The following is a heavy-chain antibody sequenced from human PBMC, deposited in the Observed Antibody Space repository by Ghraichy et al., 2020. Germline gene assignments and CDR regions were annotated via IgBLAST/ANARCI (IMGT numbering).Heavy chain of an antibody. CDR3: ARERRNYGSGSYYYGMDV. CDR2: IYSGGST. V-gene: IGHV3-53*01. Sequence: GESLNISCAASGFTVSSNYMSWVRQAPGKGLEWVSVIYSGGSTYYADSVKGRFTISRDNSKNTLYLQMNSLRAEDTAVYYCARERRNYGSGSYYYGMDVWGQGTTVTVSS. J-gene: IGHJ6*02. D-gene: IGHD3-10*01. CDR1: GFTVSSNY.